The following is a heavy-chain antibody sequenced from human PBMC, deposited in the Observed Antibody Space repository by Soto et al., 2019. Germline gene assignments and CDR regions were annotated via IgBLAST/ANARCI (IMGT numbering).Heavy chain of an antibody. V-gene: IGHV1-69*02. D-gene: IGHD1-1*01. J-gene: IGHJ4*02. CDR1: GGIISSYS. CDR3: ASEGPGKTLDY. Sequence: QVQLVQSGTEVKKPGSSVKVSCETSGGIISSYSISWVRQAPGQGLEWLGRILPLVAITNYAQKFQGRVTITADKATSTAYMELTSLASEDTAVYYCASEGPGKTLDYWCQGTLVTVSS. CDR2: ILPLVAIT.